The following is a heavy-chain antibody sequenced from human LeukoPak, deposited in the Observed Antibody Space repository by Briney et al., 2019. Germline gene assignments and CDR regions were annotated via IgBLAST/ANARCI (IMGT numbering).Heavy chain of an antibody. CDR1: GFTFSDYY. D-gene: IGHD2-2*01. V-gene: IGHV3-30*02. CDR2: IRYDGSNK. J-gene: IGHJ4*02. Sequence: TGGSLRLSCAASGFTFSDYYMSWIRQAPGKGLEWVAFIRYDGSNKYYADSVKGRFTISRDNSKNTLYLQMNSLRAEDTAVYYCATEVEGYCSSTSCYSVGLDYWGQGTLVTVSS. CDR3: ATEVEGYCSSTSCYSVGLDY.